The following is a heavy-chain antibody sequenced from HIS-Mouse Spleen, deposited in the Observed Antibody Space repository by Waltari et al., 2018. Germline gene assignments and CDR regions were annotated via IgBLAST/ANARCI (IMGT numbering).Heavy chain of an antibody. V-gene: IGHV4-31*03. CDR1: GRSLSRGGYY. J-gene: IGHJ3*02. D-gene: IGHD6-6*01. CDR2: AYYSGST. Sequence: EYMSLTCTVTGRSLSRGGYYWSWIRQHPGKGLEWIGYAYYSGSTYYNPSLKSRVTISVDTSKNQFSLKLSSVTATDTAVYYCARDRPPGAFDIWGQETMVTVSS. CDR3: ARDRPPGAFDI.